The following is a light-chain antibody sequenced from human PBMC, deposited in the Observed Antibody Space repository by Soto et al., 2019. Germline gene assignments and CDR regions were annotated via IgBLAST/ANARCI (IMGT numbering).Light chain of an antibody. CDR2: AAS. V-gene: IGKV1-39*01. CDR1: QGISTY. J-gene: IGKJ2*01. CDR3: QQSYRTPYA. Sequence: DIQMTQSPSSLSASVGDRVTITCRASQGISTYLIWYQQRQGKAPKLLMYAASNLVSGVPSRFSGSGSGTEFTLTISSLQPEAFATYYCQQSYRTPYAFGRGTKLETK.